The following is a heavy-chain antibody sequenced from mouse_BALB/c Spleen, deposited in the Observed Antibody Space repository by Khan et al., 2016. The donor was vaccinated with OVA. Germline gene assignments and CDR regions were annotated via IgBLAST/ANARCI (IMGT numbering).Heavy chain of an antibody. Sequence: EVQLQESGPELMKPGASVKISCKASGYSFTSYYIHWVMQSHGKSLEWIGYIDPFSGDTTYNQKFKGKATLTVDESSSTAYIHLSNLTSEDSAVYYCTRHGYVAWFTYWGQGTLVTVSA. J-gene: IGHJ3*01. CDR2: IDPFSGDT. D-gene: IGHD2-2*01. V-gene: IGHV1S135*01. CDR3: TRHGYVAWFTY. CDR1: GYSFTSYY.